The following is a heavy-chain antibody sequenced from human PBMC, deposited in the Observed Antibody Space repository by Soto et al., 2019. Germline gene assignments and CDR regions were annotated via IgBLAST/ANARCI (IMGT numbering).Heavy chain of an antibody. Sequence: SETLSLTCTVSDGSISSYYWTWIRQPPGKGLEWIGYIYYSGSTNYNPSLKSRDTISVDTSKNQFSLKLSSVTAADTVVYYCARHSWGSREAAFDYWGQGTLVTVSS. CDR2: IYYSGST. J-gene: IGHJ4*02. D-gene: IGHD3-16*01. CDR1: DGSISSYY. V-gene: IGHV4-59*08. CDR3: ARHSWGSREAAFDY.